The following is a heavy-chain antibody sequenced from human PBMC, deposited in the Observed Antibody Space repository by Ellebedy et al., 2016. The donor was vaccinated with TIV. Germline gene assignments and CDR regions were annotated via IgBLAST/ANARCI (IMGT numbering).Heavy chain of an antibody. V-gene: IGHV3-7*01. CDR1: GFTFSNYW. D-gene: IGHD1-26*01. J-gene: IGHJ4*02. Sequence: GESLKISCAASGFTFSNYWMSWVRQAPGKGLEWVANIKEEGSEKYYGDSVKGRFTISRDNAKNSLYLEMNNLSAEDTAVYYCATAREWDWGQGILVTVSS. CDR3: ATAREWD. CDR2: IKEEGSEK.